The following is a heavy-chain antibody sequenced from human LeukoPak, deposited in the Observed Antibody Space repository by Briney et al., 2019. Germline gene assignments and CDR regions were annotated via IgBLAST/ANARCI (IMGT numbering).Heavy chain of an antibody. J-gene: IGHJ4*02. CDR1: GYTFTSYG. D-gene: IGHD3-3*01. CDR3: ARAGGEWLLYYFDY. V-gene: IGHV1-18*01. CDR2: ISAYNGNT. Sequence: ASVRVSCKASGYTFTSYGISWVRQAPGQGLERMGWISAYNGNTNYAQKLQGRVTMTTDTSTSTAYMELRSLRSDDTAVYYCARAGGEWLLYYFDYWGQGTLVTVSS.